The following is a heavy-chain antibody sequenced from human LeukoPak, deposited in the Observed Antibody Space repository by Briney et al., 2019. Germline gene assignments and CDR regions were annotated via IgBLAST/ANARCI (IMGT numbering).Heavy chain of an antibody. D-gene: IGHD2-15*01. CDR3: ARLIRGEVVVGNWFDP. CDR2: IYPGDSDT. Sequence: GESLKISCKGSGYSFTSYWIGWVRQMPGKGLEWMGIIYPGDSDTRYSPSFQGQVTISADKSVSTAYLQWSSLKASDTAMYYCARLIRGEVVVGNWFDPWGQGTLVTVSS. V-gene: IGHV5-51*01. J-gene: IGHJ5*02. CDR1: GYSFTSYW.